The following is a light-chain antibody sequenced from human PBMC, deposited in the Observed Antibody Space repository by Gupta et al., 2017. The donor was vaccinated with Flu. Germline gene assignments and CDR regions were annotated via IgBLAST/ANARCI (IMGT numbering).Light chain of an antibody. V-gene: IGKV2-30*02. CDR3: MQGTHWPCS. CDR2: KVF. J-gene: IGKJ2*04. Sequence: DIVMTPSPLVLPGPPGQSASITCRAGVNLGHTEGNTYVNWFHQRPGQTPRRLIYKVFHRDFGVPDRFSGSGSGTDFTLRISGVEADDVGIYYCMQGTHWPCSFGQGTKLEI. CDR1: VNLGHTEGNTY.